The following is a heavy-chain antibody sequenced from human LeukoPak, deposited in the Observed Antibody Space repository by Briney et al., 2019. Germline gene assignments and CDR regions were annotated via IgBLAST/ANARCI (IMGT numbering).Heavy chain of an antibody. CDR2: ISWNSGSI. Sequence: PGRSLRLSCAASGFTFDDYAMHWVRQAPGKGLEWVSGISWNSGSIGYADSVKGRFTISRDNAKNSLYPQMNSLRAEDTALYYCAKDIGYDSSGYFDYWGQGTLVTVSS. D-gene: IGHD3-22*01. CDR3: AKDIGYDSSGYFDY. V-gene: IGHV3-9*01. CDR1: GFTFDDYA. J-gene: IGHJ4*02.